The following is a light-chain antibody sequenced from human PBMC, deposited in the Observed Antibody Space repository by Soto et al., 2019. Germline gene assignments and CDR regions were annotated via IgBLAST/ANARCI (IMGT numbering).Light chain of an antibody. CDR2: GAS. CDR1: QSVSSSY. CDR3: QQYGSSST. V-gene: IGKV3-20*01. Sequence: EIVVTQSPGTLSLSPGDRATLSCRASQSVSSSYLAWYQQKPGQAPRLLIYGASSRATGIPDRFSGSGSGTDFTITISRLEPEDLAVYYCQQYGSSSTFGQGTKLEIK. J-gene: IGKJ2*01.